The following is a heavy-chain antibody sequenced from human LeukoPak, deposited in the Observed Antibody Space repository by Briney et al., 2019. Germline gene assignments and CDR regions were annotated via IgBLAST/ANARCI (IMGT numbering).Heavy chain of an antibody. CDR2: IYPGDSDT. V-gene: IGHV5-51*01. Sequence: GESLKISCKGSGYSFTSYWIGWVRQMPGKGLEWMGFIYPGDSDTRYSPSFQGQVTISADKSISTAYLQWSSLKASDTAMYYCARSPYCTNGVCYTNWFDPWGQGTLVTVSS. CDR1: GYSFTSYW. J-gene: IGHJ5*02. CDR3: ARSPYCTNGVCYTNWFDP. D-gene: IGHD2-8*01.